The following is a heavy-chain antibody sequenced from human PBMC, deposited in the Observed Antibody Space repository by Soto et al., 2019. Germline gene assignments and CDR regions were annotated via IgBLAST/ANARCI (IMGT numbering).Heavy chain of an antibody. D-gene: IGHD6-13*01. CDR3: GTGSSWTKVES. J-gene: IGHJ4*02. V-gene: IGHV1-69*01. Sequence: QVQLVQSGAEVKKPGSSVKVSCKASGGTLSRSAISWVRQAPGQGLEWMGGIIPIFGPAIYAQKFRGRVSIIADESTRPAYMEMSRLRSEDTAVYYCGTGSSWTKVESWGQGTLVTVSS. CDR1: GGTLSRSA. CDR2: IIPIFGPA.